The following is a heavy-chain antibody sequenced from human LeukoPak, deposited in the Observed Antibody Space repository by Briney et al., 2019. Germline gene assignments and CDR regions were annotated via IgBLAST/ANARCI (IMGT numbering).Heavy chain of an antibody. CDR3: ARLRDGYNTYYYYGMDV. CDR1: GGSISSYY. D-gene: IGHD5-24*01. V-gene: IGHV4-59*01. J-gene: IGHJ6*02. Sequence: PSETLSLTCTVSGGSISSYYWSWIRQPPGKGLEWIGYIYYSGSTNYNPSLKSRVTMSVDTSKNQFSLKLSSVTAADTAVYYCARLRDGYNTYYYYGMDVWGQGTTVTVSS. CDR2: IYYSGST.